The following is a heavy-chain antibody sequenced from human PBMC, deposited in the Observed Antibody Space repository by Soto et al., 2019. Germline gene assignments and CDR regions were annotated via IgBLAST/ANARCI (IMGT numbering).Heavy chain of an antibody. J-gene: IGHJ4*02. CDR2: ISTGGGTI. CDR1: GFTFFSYS. V-gene: IGHV3-48*01. D-gene: IGHD3-10*01. Sequence: EVRLVESGGGLVQPGGSLRLSCAASGFTFFSYSMNWVRQAPGQGLEWVSYISTGGGTIYYADSVKGRFTISRDNAKNSLYLQMNSLRAEDTAVYYCATGRGIYWGQGILVTVSS. CDR3: ATGRGIY.